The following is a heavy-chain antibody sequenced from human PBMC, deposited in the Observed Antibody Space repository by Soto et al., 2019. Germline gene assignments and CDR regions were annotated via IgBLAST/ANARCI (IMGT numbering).Heavy chain of an antibody. CDR2: ISSSSSTI. CDR3: AREPPTGGGTYYDFWSGYSKTNYYFDY. CDR1: GFTFSSYS. D-gene: IGHD3-3*01. Sequence: GESLRLSCAASGFTFSSYSMNWVRQAPGKGLEWVSYISSSSSTIYYADSVKGRFTISRDNAKNSLYLQMNSLRAEDTAVYYCAREPPTGGGTYYDFWSGYSKTNYYFDYWGQGT. J-gene: IGHJ4*02. V-gene: IGHV3-48*01.